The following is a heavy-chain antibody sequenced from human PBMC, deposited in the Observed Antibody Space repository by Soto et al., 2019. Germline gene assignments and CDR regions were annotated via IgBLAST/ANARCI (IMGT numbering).Heavy chain of an antibody. CDR3: ARQRTTVVTQAYFDH. CDR2: IYYSGRS. CDR1: GGSITSSSYY. J-gene: IGHJ4*02. D-gene: IGHD4-17*01. V-gene: IGHV4-39*01. Sequence: SETLSLTCTVPGGSITSSSYYWGWIRQPPGKGLEWIGGIYYSGRSYYNPSLKRRVTMSVDTSKNQFSLTLNSVTAADAAVYYCARQRTTVVTQAYFDHWGQGTLVTVSS.